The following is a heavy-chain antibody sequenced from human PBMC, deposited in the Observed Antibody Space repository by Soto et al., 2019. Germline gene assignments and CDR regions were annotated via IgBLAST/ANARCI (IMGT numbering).Heavy chain of an antibody. CDR1: GGSISSYY. J-gene: IGHJ1*01. D-gene: IGHD6-6*01. Sequence: SETLSLTCTVSGGSISSYYWSWIRQPPGKGLEWIGYIYYSGSTNYNPSLKSRVTISVDTSKNQFSLKLSSVTAADTAVYYCARGRSSSAMLDFQHWGQGTLVTVSS. V-gene: IGHV4-59*01. CDR2: IYYSGST. CDR3: ARGRSSSAMLDFQH.